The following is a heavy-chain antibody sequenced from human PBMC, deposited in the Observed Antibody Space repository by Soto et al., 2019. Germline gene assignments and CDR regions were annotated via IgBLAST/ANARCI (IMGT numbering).Heavy chain of an antibody. CDR2: INHSGST. J-gene: IGHJ6*02. CDR1: GGSFSGYY. CDR3: AISLQNHYDFWSGYYYYGMDV. V-gene: IGHV4-34*01. Sequence: KASETLPLTCAVYGGSFSGYYWSWIRQPPGKGLEWIGEINHSGSTNYNPSLKSRVTISVDTSKNQFSLKLSSVTAADTAVYYCAISLQNHYDFWSGYYYYGMDVWGQGTTVTVSS. D-gene: IGHD3-3*01.